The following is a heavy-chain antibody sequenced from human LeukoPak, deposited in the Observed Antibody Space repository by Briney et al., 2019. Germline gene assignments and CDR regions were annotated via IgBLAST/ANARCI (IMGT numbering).Heavy chain of an antibody. D-gene: IGHD3-3*01. CDR1: GGSFSGYY. J-gene: IGHJ5*02. CDR3: ARGMGITIFGVVIIRGGNWFDP. V-gene: IGHV4-34*01. Sequence: SETLSLTCAVYGGSFSGYYWSWIRQPPGKWLEWMGEINHSGTTNYNPSLKSRVTISVDTSKNQFSLKLSSVTAADTAVYYCARGMGITIFGVVIIRGGNWFDPWGQGTLVTVSS. CDR2: INHSGTT.